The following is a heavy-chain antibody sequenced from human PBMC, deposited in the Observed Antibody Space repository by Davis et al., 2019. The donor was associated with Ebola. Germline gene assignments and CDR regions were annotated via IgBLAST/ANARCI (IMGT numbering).Heavy chain of an antibody. CDR3: ARFRITMVRGMNWFDP. J-gene: IGHJ5*02. CDR2: LSAYNGNT. V-gene: IGHV1-18*01. CDR1: RYTFTSYG. D-gene: IGHD3-10*01. Sequence: AASVKVSRMASRYTFTSYGISWVRQAPGQGLEWMGWLSAYNGNTKYAQKLQGRVTMTTDTSTSTAYMELRGLRSDDTAVYYCARFRITMVRGMNWFDPWGQGTLVTVSS.